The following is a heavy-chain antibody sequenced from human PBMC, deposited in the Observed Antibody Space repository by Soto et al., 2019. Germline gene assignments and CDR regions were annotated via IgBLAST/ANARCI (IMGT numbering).Heavy chain of an antibody. CDR2: INAGNGNT. CDR1: GYTFTSYA. J-gene: IGHJ5*02. D-gene: IGHD1-1*01. CDR3: ARDLTHSDWNSFLRFDP. Sequence: GASVKVSCKASGYTFTSYAMHWVRQAPGQRLEWMGWINAGNGNTKYSQKFQGRVTITRDTSASTAYMELSSLRSEDTAVYYCARDLTHSDWNSFLRFDPWGQGTLVTAPQ. V-gene: IGHV1-3*01.